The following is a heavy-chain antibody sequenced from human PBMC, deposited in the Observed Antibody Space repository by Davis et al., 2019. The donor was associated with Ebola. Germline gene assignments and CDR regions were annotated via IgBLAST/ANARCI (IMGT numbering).Heavy chain of an antibody. D-gene: IGHD1-14*01. V-gene: IGHV4-59*01. CDR3: ARGEHTSVFYYYYGMDV. Sequence: SETLSLTCTVSGGSISSYYWSWIRQPPGKGLEWIGYIYYSGSTNYNPSLKSRVTISVDTSKNQFSLKLSSVTAADTAVYYCARGEHTSVFYYYYGMDVWGKGTTVTVSS. CDR1: GGSISSYY. CDR2: IYYSGST. J-gene: IGHJ6*04.